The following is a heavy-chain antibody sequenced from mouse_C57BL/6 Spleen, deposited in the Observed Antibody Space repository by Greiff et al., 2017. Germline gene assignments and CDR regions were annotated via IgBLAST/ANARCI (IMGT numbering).Heavy chain of an antibody. V-gene: IGHV10-1*01. CDR1: GFSFNTYA. D-gene: IGHD1-1*01. Sequence: EVMLVESGGGLVQPKGSLKLSCAASGFSFNTYAMNWVRQAPGKGLEWVARIRSKSNNYATYYADSVKDRFTISRDDSESMLYLQMNNLKTEDTAMYYCVRQTWGYGSSLDYWGQGTTLTVSS. CDR2: IRSKSNNYAT. CDR3: VRQTWGYGSSLDY. J-gene: IGHJ2*01.